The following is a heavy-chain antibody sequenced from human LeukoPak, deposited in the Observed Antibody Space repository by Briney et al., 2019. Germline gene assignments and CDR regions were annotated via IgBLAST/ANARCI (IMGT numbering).Heavy chain of an antibody. CDR1: GGSISSGSYY. Sequence: TSETLSLTCTVSGGSISSGSYYWSWIRQPAGKGLEWIGRIYTSGSTNYNPSLKSRVTISVDTSKNQFSLKLSSVTAADTAVYYCAKDSAFYYIDVWGKGTTVIISS. CDR3: AKDSAFYYIDV. CDR2: IYTSGST. D-gene: IGHD3-10*01. J-gene: IGHJ6*03. V-gene: IGHV4-61*02.